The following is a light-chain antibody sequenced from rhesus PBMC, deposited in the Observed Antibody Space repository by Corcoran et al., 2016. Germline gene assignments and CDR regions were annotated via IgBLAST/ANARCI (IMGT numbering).Light chain of an antibody. CDR3: QQHDISPYT. CDR1: QGISNW. J-gene: IGKJ2*01. CDR2: GES. V-gene: IGKV1-69*01. Sequence: DIQMTQSPSSLSASVGDRVTITCRASQGISNWLAWYQQKPGKAPNLLIYGESNLVTGVPSRFSGIGSGTDFTLTISSLQPEDITTYYCQQHDISPYTFGQGTKVEIK.